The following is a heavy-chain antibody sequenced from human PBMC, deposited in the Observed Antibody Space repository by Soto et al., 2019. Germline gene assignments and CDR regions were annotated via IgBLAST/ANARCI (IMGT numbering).Heavy chain of an antibody. D-gene: IGHD4-17*01. J-gene: IGHJ4*02. Sequence: GGSLRLSCAASGFTFSSYAMSWVRQAPGKGLEWVANIKQDGSEKHYVDSVKGRFTISRDNAKNSLYLQMNSLRAEDTAVYYCARDYGDHGYFDYWGQGTLVTVSS. CDR3: ARDYGDHGYFDY. CDR1: GFTFSSYA. CDR2: IKQDGSEK. V-gene: IGHV3-7*01.